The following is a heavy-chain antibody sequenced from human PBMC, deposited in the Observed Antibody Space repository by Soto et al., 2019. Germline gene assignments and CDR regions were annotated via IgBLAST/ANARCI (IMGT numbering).Heavy chain of an antibody. D-gene: IGHD6-19*01. CDR2: ISYDGSNK. CDR3: AKERSSGWFNWFDP. J-gene: IGHJ5*02. Sequence: QVPLVESGGGVVQPGRSLRLSCAASGFTFSSYGMHWVRQAPGKGLEWVAVISYDGSNKYYADSVKGRFTISRDNSKNTLYLQMNSLRAEDTAVYYCAKERSSGWFNWFDPWGQGTLVTVSS. V-gene: IGHV3-30*18. CDR1: GFTFSSYG.